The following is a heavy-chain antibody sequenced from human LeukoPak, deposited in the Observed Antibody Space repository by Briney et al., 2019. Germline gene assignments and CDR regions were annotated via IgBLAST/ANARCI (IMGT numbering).Heavy chain of an antibody. CDR1: GFTLSDYY. D-gene: IGHD1-14*01. J-gene: IGHJ4*02. CDR3: ARDGVSVMPEFDL. CDR2: IKPDTGAT. Sequence: ASVKVSCKTSGFTLSDYYMYWVRQAPGQGLEWMGWIKPDTGATRYAQRWRGRVTMTSDTSISTLYLELTSLTSDDTAVYYCARDGVSVMPEFDLWGQGTLVTVSS. V-gene: IGHV1-2*02.